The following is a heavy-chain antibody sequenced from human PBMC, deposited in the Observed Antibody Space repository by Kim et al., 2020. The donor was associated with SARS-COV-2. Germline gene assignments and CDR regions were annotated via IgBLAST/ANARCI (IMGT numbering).Heavy chain of an antibody. CDR3: ARDSKQLTFDY. J-gene: IGHJ4*02. V-gene: IGHV3-21*01. CDR1: GFTFSSYS. CDR2: ISSSSSYI. Sequence: GGSLRLSCAASGFTFSSYSMNWVRQAPGKGLEWVSSISSSSSYIYYADSVKGRLTISRDNAKNSLYLQMNSLRAEDTAVYYCARDSKQLTFDYWGQGTLVTVSS. D-gene: IGHD6-6*01.